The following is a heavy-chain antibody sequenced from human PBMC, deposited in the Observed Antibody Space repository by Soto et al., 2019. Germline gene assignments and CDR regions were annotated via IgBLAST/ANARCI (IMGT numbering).Heavy chain of an antibody. CDR1: GGSISSGGDN. CDR2: VYSSGST. Sequence: SETLSLTCAVSGGSISSGGDNWNWLRQPPGKALEWIGYVYSSGSTNYNPSLKSRVTISVDTSRNQFSLKVNSVTAADTAMYYCARRAVVAVTGSLDNWIDPWGQGILVTVSS. CDR3: ARRAVVAVTGSLDNWIDP. J-gene: IGHJ5*02. D-gene: IGHD2-21*01. V-gene: IGHV4-61*08.